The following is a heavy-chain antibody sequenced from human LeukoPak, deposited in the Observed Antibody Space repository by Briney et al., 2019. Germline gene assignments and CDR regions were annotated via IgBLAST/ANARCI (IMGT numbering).Heavy chain of an antibody. D-gene: IGHD6-19*01. V-gene: IGHV4-59*08. J-gene: IGHJ4*02. Sequence: ASETLSLTCTVSGGSIGSDYWTWIRQPPGKGLEYIGYIYYTGGTSYNPSLKSRVTISVDTSKNQFSLKLSSVTAADTAVYFCAKYGNSGWVIDNWGQGTLVTVSS. CDR2: IYYTGGT. CDR1: GGSIGSDY. CDR3: AKYGNSGWVIDN.